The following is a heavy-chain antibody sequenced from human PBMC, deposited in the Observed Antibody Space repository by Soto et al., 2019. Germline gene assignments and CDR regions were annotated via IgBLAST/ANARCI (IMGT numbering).Heavy chain of an antibody. V-gene: IGHV1-18*01. Sequence: GTSVKVSCKASGYSFTSYGISWVRQATGQGLEWMGWISAYNGNTNYAQKLQGRVTMTTDTSTSTAYMELRSLRSDDTAVYYCARDSGVTTFPYYYYYGMDVWGQGTTVTVSS. J-gene: IGHJ6*02. CDR1: GYSFTSYG. CDR3: ARDSGVTTFPYYYYYGMDV. D-gene: IGHD4-17*01. CDR2: ISAYNGNT.